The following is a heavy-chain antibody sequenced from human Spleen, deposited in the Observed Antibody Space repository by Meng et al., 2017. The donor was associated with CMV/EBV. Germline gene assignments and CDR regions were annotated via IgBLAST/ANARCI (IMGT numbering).Heavy chain of an antibody. CDR1: GFTFRTYS. V-gene: IGHV3-48*04. CDR2: ISSSSTII. Sequence: GGSLRLSCAASGFTFRTYSMNWVRQAPGKGLEWVSYISSSSTIIYYADSVKGRFTISRDNAKNSPYLQMNSLRAEDTAVYFCARGYHDREFRSWGKGTLVTVSS. CDR3: ARGYHDREFRS. J-gene: IGHJ5*02. D-gene: IGHD3-22*01.